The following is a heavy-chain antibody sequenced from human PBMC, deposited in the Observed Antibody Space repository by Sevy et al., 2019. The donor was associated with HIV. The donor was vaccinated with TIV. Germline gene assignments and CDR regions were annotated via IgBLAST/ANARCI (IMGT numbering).Heavy chain of an antibody. D-gene: IGHD1-7*01. V-gene: IGHV1-2*06. CDR2: VYPNSGGT. J-gene: IGHJ6*02. CDR3: ARDGGGGTTNSGMDV. CDR1: GYTFTGDY. Sequence: ASVKVSCKASGYTFTGDYLHWVRQAPGQGLEWMGRVYPNSGGTNYAQKFQGRVTMNRDTSISTAYMELSRLRSDDTAVYYCARDGGGGTTNSGMDVWGQGTTVTVSS.